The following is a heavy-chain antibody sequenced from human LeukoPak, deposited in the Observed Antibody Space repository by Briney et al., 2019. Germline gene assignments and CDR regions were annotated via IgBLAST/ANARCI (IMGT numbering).Heavy chain of an antibody. CDR2: ISVYNGNT. D-gene: IGHD3-10*01. J-gene: IGHJ6*02. CDR3: APFPPARGYGLDV. CDR1: GYTLTQYV. Sequence: GASVKVSCKASGYTLTQYVINWVRQAPGQGLEWMGWISVYNGNTNYAQKFQGRVTMTTDTSTSTAYMDLRSLRSDDTAVYYCAPFPPARGYGLDVWGQGTTVTGSS. V-gene: IGHV1-18*01.